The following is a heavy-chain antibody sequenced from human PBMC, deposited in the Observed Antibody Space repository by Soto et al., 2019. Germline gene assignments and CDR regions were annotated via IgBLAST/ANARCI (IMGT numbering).Heavy chain of an antibody. D-gene: IGHD3-3*01. CDR3: ARLARFDLYFDY. CDR1: GDSITNSDYF. J-gene: IGHJ4*02. Sequence: PSETLSLTCTVSGDSITNSDYFWAWIRQPPGKGLEWIGSIYYSGTTYSHPSLNSRVTVSVDTSKNQFSLKLFSLTAADTAVYYCARLARFDLYFDYWGQGTLVTV. V-gene: IGHV4-39*01. CDR2: IYYSGTT.